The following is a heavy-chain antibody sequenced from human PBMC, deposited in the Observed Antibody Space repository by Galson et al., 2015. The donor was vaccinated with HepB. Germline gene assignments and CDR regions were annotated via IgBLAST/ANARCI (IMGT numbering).Heavy chain of an antibody. Sequence: SLRLSGAASGFNFSSYWMSWVRQAPGKGLEWAANIKQDGSEKYYVDSVKGRFTISRDNAKNSLDLQMNSLRAEDTAVYYCARGPAMVIDAFDIWGQGTMVTVSS. CDR2: IKQDGSEK. V-gene: IGHV3-7*01. D-gene: IGHD5-18*01. CDR1: GFNFSSYW. J-gene: IGHJ3*02. CDR3: ARGPAMVIDAFDI.